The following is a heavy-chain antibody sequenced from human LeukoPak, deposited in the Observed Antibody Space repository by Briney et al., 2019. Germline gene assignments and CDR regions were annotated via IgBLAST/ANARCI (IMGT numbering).Heavy chain of an antibody. CDR1: GFTFSIYA. J-gene: IGHJ4*02. Sequence: GGSLRLSCAASGFTFSIYAMSWVRQAPGKGLEWVSAISGSGGSTYYADSVKGRFTISRDNSKNTLYLQMNSLRAEDTAVYYCAKGESYGLEVYWGQGTLVTVSS. V-gene: IGHV3-23*01. CDR2: ISGSGGST. CDR3: AKGESYGLEVY. D-gene: IGHD3-10*01.